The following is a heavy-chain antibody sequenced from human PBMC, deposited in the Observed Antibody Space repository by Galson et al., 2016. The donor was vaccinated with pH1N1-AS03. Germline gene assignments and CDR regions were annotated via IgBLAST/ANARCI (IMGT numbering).Heavy chain of an antibody. V-gene: IGHV1-69*04. Sequence: SVKVSCKASGGTFSTNGFTWVRQAPGQGLEWMGRIIPMLGRGNYAQKFQGRVTIIADISTSTTYMEMSNLTSEDTAIYYCARERDSSSSSIFVYWAQGTQVTVSS. D-gene: IGHD6-6*01. CDR1: GGTFSTNG. J-gene: IGHJ4*02. CDR2: IIPMLGRG. CDR3: ARERDSSSSSIFVY.